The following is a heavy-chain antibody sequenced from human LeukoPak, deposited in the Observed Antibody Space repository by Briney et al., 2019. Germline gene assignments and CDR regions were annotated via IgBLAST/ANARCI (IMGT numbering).Heavy chain of an antibody. V-gene: IGHV1-8*01. Sequence: ASVKVTCKASGYTFTSFDFNWVRQATGQGLEWMGWMKSNNGHTGYAQKFQGRVTMTRDTSISTAYMELSSLTFEDTAVYYCARGPPNWGMVGYWGQGTLVTVSS. CDR1: GYTFTSFD. D-gene: IGHD7-27*01. CDR2: MKSNNGHT. CDR3: ARGPPNWGMVGY. J-gene: IGHJ4*02.